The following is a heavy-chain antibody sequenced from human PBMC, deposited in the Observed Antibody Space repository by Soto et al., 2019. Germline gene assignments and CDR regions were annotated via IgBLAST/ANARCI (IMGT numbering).Heavy chain of an antibody. CDR3: ARSGSSWSYYRRYFDY. D-gene: IGHD3-10*01. Sequence: PGESLKISCKASGYSFTTNWIGWVRQMPGKGLEWMGIIYPGDSDTRYSPSFQGQVTISADKSITTAYLQWSSLKASDTAMYYCARSGSSWSYYRRYFDYWGQGTLVTVSS. J-gene: IGHJ4*02. CDR2: IYPGDSDT. CDR1: GYSFTTNW. V-gene: IGHV5-51*01.